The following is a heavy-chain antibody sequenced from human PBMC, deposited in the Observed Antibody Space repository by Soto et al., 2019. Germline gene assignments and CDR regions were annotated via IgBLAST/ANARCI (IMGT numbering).Heavy chain of an antibody. V-gene: IGHV4-34*01. J-gene: IGHJ1*01. CDR1: GGSFSGYY. CDR2: INHSGST. Sequence: QVQLQQWGAGLLKPSETLSLTCAVYGGSFSGYYWSWIRQPPGKGLEWIGEINHSGSTNYNPSLKRRVXXSXDXXKNQFSLKLSSVTAADTAVYYCARRGAAGKRYFQHWGQGTLVTVSS. D-gene: IGHD6-13*01. CDR3: ARRGAAGKRYFQH.